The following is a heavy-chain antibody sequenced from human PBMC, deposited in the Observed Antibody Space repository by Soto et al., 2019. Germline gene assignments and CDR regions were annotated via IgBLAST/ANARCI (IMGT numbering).Heavy chain of an antibody. CDR2: INPKNGDT. CDR3: AKARAVRLEVCDS. Sequence: ASVKVSCKASGYTFTDYYIHWVRQAPGQGLEWMGWINPKNGDTNNAQYLQDRVAWTRDTSISTAYMELTRLRYDDTAIYYCAKARAVRLEVCDSWGQGAPVTVSS. J-gene: IGHJ4*02. D-gene: IGHD6-19*01. V-gene: IGHV1-2*02. CDR1: GYTFTDYY.